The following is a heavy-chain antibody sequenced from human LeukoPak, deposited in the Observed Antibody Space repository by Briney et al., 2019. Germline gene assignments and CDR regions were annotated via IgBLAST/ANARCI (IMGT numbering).Heavy chain of an antibody. J-gene: IGHJ3*02. V-gene: IGHV1-46*01. Sequence: ASVKVSCKASGYTFTSYYMHWVRQAPGQGLEWMGIINPSGGSTSYAQKFQGRVTMTRDMSTSTVFMELSSLRSEDTAVYYCAREVEAPEYGLAFDIWGQGTMVTVSS. CDR1: GYTFTSYY. D-gene: IGHD2-2*01. CDR2: INPSGGST. CDR3: AREVEAPEYGLAFDI.